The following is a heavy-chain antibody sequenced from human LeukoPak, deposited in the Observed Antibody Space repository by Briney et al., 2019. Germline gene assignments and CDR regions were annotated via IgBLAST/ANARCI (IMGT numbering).Heavy chain of an antibody. CDR1: GFTFRGNS. CDR2: ISGSSGTI. J-gene: IGHJ6*03. V-gene: IGHV3-48*04. CDR3: ARGRGDFWSGSYYYYYMDV. D-gene: IGHD3-3*01. Sequence: PGGPLGLSFKAPGFTFRGNSMLWVRQAQGKGLEWISYISGSSGTIYNADSVTGRFTISRDNAKNSLYLQMNSLRAEDTALYYCARGRGDFWSGSYYYYYMDVWGKGTTVTVSS.